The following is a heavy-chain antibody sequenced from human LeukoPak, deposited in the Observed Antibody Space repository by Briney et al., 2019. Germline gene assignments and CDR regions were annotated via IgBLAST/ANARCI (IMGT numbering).Heavy chain of an antibody. J-gene: IGHJ6*02. CDR1: GYIFTSYD. D-gene: IGHD2-2*01. Sequence: ASVKVSCKASGYIFTSYDINWVRQATGQGLEWMGWMNPNSGNTGYAQKFQGRVTMTRNTSISTAYMELSSLRSEDTAVYYCARKGYCSSTSCFSIYYYGMDVWGQGTTVTVSS. CDR2: MNPNSGNT. CDR3: ARKGYCSSTSCFSIYYYGMDV. V-gene: IGHV1-8*01.